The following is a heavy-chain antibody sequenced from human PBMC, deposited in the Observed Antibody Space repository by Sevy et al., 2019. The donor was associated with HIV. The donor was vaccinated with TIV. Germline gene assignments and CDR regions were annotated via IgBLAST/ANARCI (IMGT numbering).Heavy chain of an antibody. CDR3: TRDVVGYSSGWYHIWYYYGMDV. V-gene: IGHV3-49*03. J-gene: IGHJ6*02. D-gene: IGHD6-19*01. CDR2: IRSKAYGGTT. Sequence: GGSLRLSCTASGFTFGDYAMSWFRQAPGKGLEWVGFIRSKAYGGTTEYAASVKGRLTISRDDSKSIGYLQMNSLKTQDTAVYYCTRDVVGYSSGWYHIWYYYGMDVWGQGTTVTVSS. CDR1: GFTFGDYA.